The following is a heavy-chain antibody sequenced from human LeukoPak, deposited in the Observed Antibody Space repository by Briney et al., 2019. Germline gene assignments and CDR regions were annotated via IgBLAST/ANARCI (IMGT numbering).Heavy chain of an antibody. CDR2: ISAYNVNT. V-gene: IGHV1-18*01. D-gene: IGHD1-26*01. CDR3: AGVRRWYGGPYSFDY. CDR1: GYTFTSYG. Sequence: ASVKVSCKASGYTFTSYGISWVRQAPGQGLEWMGWISAYNVNTNYAQKLQGRVTMTTDTSTSTAYIELRSLRSDDTAVYYCAGVRRWYGGPYSFDYWGQGTLVTVSS. J-gene: IGHJ4*02.